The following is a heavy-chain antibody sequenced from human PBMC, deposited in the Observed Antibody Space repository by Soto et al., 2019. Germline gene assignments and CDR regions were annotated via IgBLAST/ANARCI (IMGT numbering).Heavy chain of an antibody. J-gene: IGHJ5*01. CDR1: GFTFSTYT. Sequence: GGSLRLSCAASGFTFSTYTMNWVRQAPGKGLEWISSISSGSSYIYYAGSVKGRFTISRDNAKDSLFLQMNSLRADDTAVYYCARDILSGGAYPDSWGQGTKVTVSS. D-gene: IGHD3-10*01. CDR3: ARDILSGGAYPDS. V-gene: IGHV3-21*01. CDR2: ISSGSSYI.